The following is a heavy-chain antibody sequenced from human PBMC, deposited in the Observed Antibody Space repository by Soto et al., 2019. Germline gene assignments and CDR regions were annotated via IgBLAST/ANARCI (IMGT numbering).Heavy chain of an antibody. V-gene: IGHV3-73*01. CDR2: IRSKANSYAT. Sequence: VGSLRLSCAASGFTFSGSAMHWVRQASGKGLEWVGRIRSKANSYATAYAASVKGRFTISRDDSKNTAYLQMNSLKTEDTPVYSCTRFGLARGWYEDYWGQGTLVTVYS. CDR3: TRFGLARGWYEDY. D-gene: IGHD6-19*01. CDR1: GFTFSGSA. J-gene: IGHJ4*02.